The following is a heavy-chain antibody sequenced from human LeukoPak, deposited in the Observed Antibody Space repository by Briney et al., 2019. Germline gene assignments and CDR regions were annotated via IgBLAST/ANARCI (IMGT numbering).Heavy chain of an antibody. CDR3: ARGNHYYDSSGYSPTHFDY. V-gene: IGHV1-2*06. Sequence: ASVKVSCKASGYTFTGYYMHWVRQAPGQGLEWMGRINPNSGGTNYAQKFQDRVTMTRDTSISTAYMELSRLRSDDTAVYYCARGNHYYDSSGYSPTHFDYWGQGTLVTVSS. J-gene: IGHJ4*02. CDR1: GYTFTGYY. D-gene: IGHD3-22*01. CDR2: INPNSGGT.